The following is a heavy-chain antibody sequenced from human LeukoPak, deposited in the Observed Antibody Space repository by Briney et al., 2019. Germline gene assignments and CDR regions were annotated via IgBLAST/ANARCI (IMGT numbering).Heavy chain of an antibody. V-gene: IGHV3-30*04. CDR1: GFTFSNYA. Sequence: GGSLRLSCAASGFTFSNYAIHWVRQAPGKGLEWVAVISIDGSVEYHADSVEGRVTISRDNSKNTVSLQMSSLRAEDTAIYYCARAFENTTVVTFYFDYWGQGALVTVSS. CDR3: ARAFENTTVVTFYFDY. D-gene: IGHD3-22*01. CDR2: ISIDGSVE. J-gene: IGHJ4*02.